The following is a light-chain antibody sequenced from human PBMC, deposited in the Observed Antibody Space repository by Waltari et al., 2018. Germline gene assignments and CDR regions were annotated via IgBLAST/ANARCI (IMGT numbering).Light chain of an antibody. CDR1: SFHIGNNY. Sequence: HSVLTQPPSVSAAPGPKVTISCSGTSFHIGNNYVSWYQQLPGKAPKLLIYDNNKLHSGIPDRCSGSKSGTSATLGITGLQTEDEADYYCGTWDSSLNIGVFGGGTKVTVL. V-gene: IGLV1-51*01. J-gene: IGLJ3*02. CDR3: GTWDSSLNIGV. CDR2: DNN.